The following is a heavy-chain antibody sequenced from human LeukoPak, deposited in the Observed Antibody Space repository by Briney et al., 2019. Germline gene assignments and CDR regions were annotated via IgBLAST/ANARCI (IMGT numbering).Heavy chain of an antibody. Sequence: SEKVSCKASGGSFTSYGISWVRQAPGQGLEWMGKIIPIYGRANYGQKFQGRVTITADELTTTSYMELSSLTAEDMAVYYCAAGGAYEFRDDYWGQGTLVTVSS. CDR3: AAGGAYEFRDDY. J-gene: IGHJ4*02. CDR1: GGSFTSYG. D-gene: IGHD3-3*01. V-gene: IGHV1-69*13. CDR2: IIPIYGRA.